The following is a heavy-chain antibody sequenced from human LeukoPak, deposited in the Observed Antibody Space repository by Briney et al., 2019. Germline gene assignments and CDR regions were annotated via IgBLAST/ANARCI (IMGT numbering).Heavy chain of an antibody. V-gene: IGHV3-48*02. Sequence: SSTSTTYYADSVKGRFTTSRDNAKNLLYLQMNSLRDEDTAIYYCAAAGDYWGQGTLVTVSS. D-gene: IGHD3-10*01. CDR3: AAAGDY. J-gene: IGHJ4*02. CDR2: SSTSTT.